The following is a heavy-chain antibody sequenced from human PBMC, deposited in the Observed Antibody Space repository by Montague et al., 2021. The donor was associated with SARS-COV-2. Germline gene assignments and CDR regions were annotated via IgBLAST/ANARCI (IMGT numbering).Heavy chain of an antibody. J-gene: IGHJ4*02. CDR2: FFYSGST. CDR3: ARPQQQLAFDY. CDR1: GGSLSSSSYY. V-gene: IGHV4-39*01. Sequence: LSLTCTVSGGSLSSSSYYWGWIRQPPGKGLEWVGSFFYSGSTYYKPSLKSHFTISVDTSKNQFSLKLSSVSAADTAVYYCARPQQQLAFDYWGQGTLVTVSS. D-gene: IGHD6-13*01.